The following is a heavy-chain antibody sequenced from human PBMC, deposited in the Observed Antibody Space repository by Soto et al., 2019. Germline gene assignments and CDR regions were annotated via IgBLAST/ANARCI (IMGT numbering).Heavy chain of an antibody. J-gene: IGHJ6*02. CDR1: GGTFSSYA. Sequence: SVKVSCKASGGTFSSYAISWVRQAPGQGLEWMGGIIPIFGTANYAQKFQGRVTITADESTSTAYVELSSLRSEDTAVYYCAAAAGYYYYYGMDVWGQGTTVTVSS. D-gene: IGHD6-13*01. CDR2: IIPIFGTA. V-gene: IGHV1-69*13. CDR3: AAAAGYYYYYGMDV.